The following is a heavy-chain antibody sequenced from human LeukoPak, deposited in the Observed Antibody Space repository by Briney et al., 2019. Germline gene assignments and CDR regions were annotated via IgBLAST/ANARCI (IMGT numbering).Heavy chain of an antibody. J-gene: IGHJ6*03. D-gene: IGHD3-22*01. CDR1: GGSISSYY. V-gene: IGHV4-59*08. Sequence: ASETLSLTCTVSGGSISSYYWSWIRQPPGKGLEWIGYIYYSGSTNYNPSLKSRVTISVDTSKNQFSLKLSSVTAADTAVYYCAGYYYDSSGYPHCYYYYYMDVWGKGTTVTVSS. CDR3: AGYYYDSSGYPHCYYYYYMDV. CDR2: IYYSGST.